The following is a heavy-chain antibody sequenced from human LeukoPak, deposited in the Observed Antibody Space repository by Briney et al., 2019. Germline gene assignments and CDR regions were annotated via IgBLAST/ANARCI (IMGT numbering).Heavy chain of an antibody. CDR1: GFTFSSYS. V-gene: IGHV3-48*01. Sequence: AGGSLRLSCAASGFTFSSYSMNWVRQAPGKGLEWVSYISSSSSTIYYADSVKGRFTISRDNAKNSLYLQMNSLRAEDTAVYYCTTALIYYDAFDVWGLGTRVTVSS. D-gene: IGHD1-26*01. CDR2: ISSSSSTI. CDR3: TTALIYYDAFDV. J-gene: IGHJ3*01.